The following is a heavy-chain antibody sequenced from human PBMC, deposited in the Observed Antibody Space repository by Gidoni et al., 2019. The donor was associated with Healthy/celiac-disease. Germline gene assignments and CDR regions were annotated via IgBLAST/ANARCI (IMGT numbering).Heavy chain of an antibody. Sequence: QVQLQQWGAGLLKPSETPSLTCAVYGGSYSGYYWSWIRQPPGKGLEWIGEIDHSGSTNYNPSLKSRVTISVDTSKNQFSLKLSSVTAAGTAVYYCAINMVRGVPFDYWGQGTLVTVSS. V-gene: IGHV4-34*01. CDR1: GGSYSGYY. CDR3: AINMVRGVPFDY. J-gene: IGHJ4*02. CDR2: IDHSGST. D-gene: IGHD3-10*01.